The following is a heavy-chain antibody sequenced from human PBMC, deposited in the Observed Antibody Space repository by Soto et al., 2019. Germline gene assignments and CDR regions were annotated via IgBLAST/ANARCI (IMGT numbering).Heavy chain of an antibody. Sequence: SSETLSLTCAVYGGSFSGYYWSWIRQPPGKGLEWIGEINHSGSTNYNPSLKSRVTISVDTSKNQFSLKLSSVTAADTAVYYCARLRLYYYGMDVWGQGTTVTVSS. CDR3: ARLRLYYYGMDV. CDR1: GGSFSGYY. D-gene: IGHD5-12*01. CDR2: INHSGST. J-gene: IGHJ6*02. V-gene: IGHV4-34*01.